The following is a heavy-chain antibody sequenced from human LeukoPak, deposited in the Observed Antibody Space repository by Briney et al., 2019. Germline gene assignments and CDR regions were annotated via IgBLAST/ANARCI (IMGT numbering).Heavy chain of an antibody. V-gene: IGHV1-8*01. Sequence: ASVKVSCKASGYTFTSYDINWVRQATGQGLEWMGWMNPNSGNTGYAQKLQGRVTMTTDTSTSTAYMELRSLRSDDTAVYYCAKFYSSGPDAFDIWGQGTMVTVSS. D-gene: IGHD6-19*01. CDR1: GYTFTSYD. CDR2: MNPNSGNT. J-gene: IGHJ3*02. CDR3: AKFYSSGPDAFDI.